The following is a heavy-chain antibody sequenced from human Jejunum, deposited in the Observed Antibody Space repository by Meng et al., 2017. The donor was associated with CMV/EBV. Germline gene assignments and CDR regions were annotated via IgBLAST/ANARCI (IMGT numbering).Heavy chain of an antibody. J-gene: IGHJ4*02. CDR2: ISLTGRST. Sequence: TTYAMSWVRQVPGKGLEWVSAISLTGRSTSYIDSVMGRFTISRDNSNNTLYLEMHSLRAEDTAVYYCATPPRNYNSNWYTYSFAYWGQGTLVTVSS. CDR1: TTYA. V-gene: IGHV3-23*01. D-gene: IGHD6-13*01. CDR3: ATPPRNYNSNWYTYSFAY.